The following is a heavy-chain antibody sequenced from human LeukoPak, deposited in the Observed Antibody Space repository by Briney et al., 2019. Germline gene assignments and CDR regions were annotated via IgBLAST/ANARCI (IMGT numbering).Heavy chain of an antibody. CDR3: ARHQPFDP. V-gene: IGHV4-61*08. J-gene: IGHJ5*02. CDR2: IYYSGST. Sequence: PSETLSLTCTVSGGSISSGVYYWSWIRQPPGKGLEWIGYIYYSGSTNYNPSLKSRVTISVDTSKNQFSLKLSSVTAADTAVYYCARHQPFDPWGQGTLVTVSS. CDR1: GGSISSGVYY.